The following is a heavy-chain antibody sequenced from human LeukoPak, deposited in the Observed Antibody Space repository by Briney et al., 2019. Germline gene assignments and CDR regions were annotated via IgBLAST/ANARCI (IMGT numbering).Heavy chain of an antibody. Sequence: GGSLRLSCAASGFTFSSYSMNWVRQAPGKGLEWVSSISSSSSYIYYADSVKGRFTISRDNAKNSLYLQMNSLRAEDTAVYYCAKVPPGYYDSSGYYEYYFDYWGQGTLVTVSS. CDR2: ISSSSSYI. D-gene: IGHD3-22*01. CDR1: GFTFSSYS. V-gene: IGHV3-21*04. J-gene: IGHJ4*02. CDR3: AKVPPGYYDSSGYYEYYFDY.